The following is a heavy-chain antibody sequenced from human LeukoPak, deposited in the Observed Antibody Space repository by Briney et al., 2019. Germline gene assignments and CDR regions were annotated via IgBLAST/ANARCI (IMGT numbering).Heavy chain of an antibody. CDR3: ATSTVTTSYNYYYYYMHV. D-gene: IGHD4-11*01. CDR2: IWYDGSNK. J-gene: IGHJ6*03. Sequence: GGSLRLSCAASGFTFSSYGMHWVRQAPGKGLEWVAVIWYDGSNKYYADSVKGRFTISRDNSKNTLYLQMNSLRPEDTAVYYCATSTVTTSYNYYYYYMHVWGKGTTVTVSS. CDR1: GFTFSSYG. V-gene: IGHV3-30*02.